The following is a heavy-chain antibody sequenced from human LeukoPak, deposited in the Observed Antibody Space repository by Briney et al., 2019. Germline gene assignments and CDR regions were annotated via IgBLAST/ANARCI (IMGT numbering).Heavy chain of an antibody. CDR3: ARAYGGYDDYFGY. J-gene: IGHJ4*02. V-gene: IGHV3-21*01. CDR2: ISSSSSYI. CDR1: GFTFSSYS. D-gene: IGHD5-12*01. Sequence: PGGSLRLSCAASGFTFSSYSMNWVRQAPGKGLEWVSSISSSSSYIYYADSVKGRFTISRDNAKNSLYLQMNSLRAEDTAVYYCARAYGGYDDYFGYWGQGTLVTVSS.